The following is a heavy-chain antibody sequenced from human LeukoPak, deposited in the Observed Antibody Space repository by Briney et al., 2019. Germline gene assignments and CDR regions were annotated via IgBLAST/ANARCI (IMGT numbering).Heavy chain of an antibody. CDR3: AIAAAGTRTVGDFDY. CDR1: GFTFSSYA. D-gene: IGHD6-13*01. J-gene: IGHJ4*02. CDR2: ISGSGGST. V-gene: IGHV3-23*01. Sequence: GGSLRLSCAASGFTFSSYAMSWVRQAPGKGLEWVSAISGSGGSTYYADSVKGRFTISRDNSKNTLYLQMNSLRAEDTAVYYCAIAAAGTRTVGDFDYWGQGTLVTVSS.